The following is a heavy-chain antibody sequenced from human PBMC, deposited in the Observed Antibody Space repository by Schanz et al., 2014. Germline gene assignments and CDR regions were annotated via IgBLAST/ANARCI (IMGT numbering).Heavy chain of an antibody. CDR3: AREIPAGGHFDY. J-gene: IGHJ4*02. V-gene: IGHV3-30*04. D-gene: IGHD2-15*01. CDR2: ISHDGNNK. Sequence: QVQLVESGGGVVQPGRSLRLSCAASGFTFGSYPIHWVRQAPGKGLEWVAVISHDGNNKYYGDSVKGRFTISRDNSKNTVYLLMNSLRVEDTAVYYCAREIPAGGHFDYWGQGTLVSVSS. CDR1: GFTFGSYP.